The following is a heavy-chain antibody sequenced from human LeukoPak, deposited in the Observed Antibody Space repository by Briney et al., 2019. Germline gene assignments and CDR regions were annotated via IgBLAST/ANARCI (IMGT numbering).Heavy chain of an antibody. CDR1: GGSISSSDYY. Sequence: PSETLSLTCTVSGGSISSSDYYWGWIRQPPGKGLECIGSIYYSGTTYYNPSLKNRVTLSVDTSKNQFSLRLSSVAAADTAVYYCARRLVDSGASQVSDDWGQGTLVTVSS. D-gene: IGHD2-15*01. J-gene: IGHJ4*02. CDR2: IYYSGTT. CDR3: ARRLVDSGASQVSDD. V-gene: IGHV4-39*07.